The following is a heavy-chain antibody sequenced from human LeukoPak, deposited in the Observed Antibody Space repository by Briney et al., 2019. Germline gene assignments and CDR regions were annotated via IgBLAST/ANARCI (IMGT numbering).Heavy chain of an antibody. J-gene: IGHJ4*02. CDR2: MSPNNGNT. Sequence: ASVKVSCKTSGYTFTNYDINWVRQATGQGLEWMGWMSPNNGNTGYAQKVQGRVTMTRDTSINTAYMELSSLRSEDTAVYYCASNPPRTGDFNYWGQGALVTVSS. CDR1: GYTFTNYD. CDR3: ASNPPRTGDFNY. V-gene: IGHV1-8*01. D-gene: IGHD7-27*01.